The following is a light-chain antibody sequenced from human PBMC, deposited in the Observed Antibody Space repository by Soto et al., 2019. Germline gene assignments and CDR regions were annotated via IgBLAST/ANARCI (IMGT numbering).Light chain of an antibody. Sequence: QSVLTQPPSVSGAPGQRVSLSCTGSSSNIGAGYDVHWYQQLLGTAPKLLIYGNSNRPSGVPDRFSGSKSGTSASRAITGLQAEDEADYYCQSYDSSLSGSWVFGGGTKLTVL. CDR2: GNS. CDR1: SSNIGAGYD. CDR3: QSYDSSLSGSWV. J-gene: IGLJ2*01. V-gene: IGLV1-40*01.